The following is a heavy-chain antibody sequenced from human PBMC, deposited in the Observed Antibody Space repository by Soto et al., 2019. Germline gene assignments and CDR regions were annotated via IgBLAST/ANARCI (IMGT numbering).Heavy chain of an antibody. V-gene: IGHV3-33*01. CDR3: ARDSARGGFVGVVITPSIDY. CDR1: GFMFNSYG. CDR2: IWYDGSQR. Sequence: QVQLVESGGGVVQPGRSLRLSCAASGFMFNSYGIHWVRQAPGKGLEWVAVIWYDGSQRHYAGSVKGRFIISRDNSKNMVTLHMNSLRVEDTAVYYCARDSARGGFVGVVITPSIDYWGQGTLVTVS. D-gene: IGHD3-3*01. J-gene: IGHJ4*02.